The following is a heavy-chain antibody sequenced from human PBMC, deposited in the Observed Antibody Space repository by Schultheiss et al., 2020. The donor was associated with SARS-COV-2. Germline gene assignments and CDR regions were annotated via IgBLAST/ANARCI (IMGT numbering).Heavy chain of an antibody. CDR3: ARVPSTVKGSLDY. J-gene: IGHJ4*02. CDR1: GFTFSSYA. Sequence: GESLKISCSASGFTFSSYAMHWVRQAPGKGLEYVSAISSNGGSTYYADSVKGRFTISRDNAKNSLYLQMNSLRAEDTAVYYCARVPSTVKGSLDYWGQGTLVTVSS. CDR2: ISSNGGST. V-gene: IGHV3-64*04. D-gene: IGHD4-17*01.